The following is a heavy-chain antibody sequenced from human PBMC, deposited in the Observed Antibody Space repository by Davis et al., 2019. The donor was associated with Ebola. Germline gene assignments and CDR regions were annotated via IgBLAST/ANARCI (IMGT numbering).Heavy chain of an antibody. CDR3: ASYRTYSSSPYYYYYYGMDV. CDR1: GYTFTSYG. Sequence: ASVKVSCKASGYTFTSYGISWVRQAPGQGLEWMGWISAYNGNTNYAQKLQGRVTMTTDTSTSTAYMELRGLRSDDTAVYYCASYRTYSSSPYYYYYYGMDVWGQGTTVTVSS. V-gene: IGHV1-18*01. J-gene: IGHJ6*02. D-gene: IGHD6-6*01. CDR2: ISAYNGNT.